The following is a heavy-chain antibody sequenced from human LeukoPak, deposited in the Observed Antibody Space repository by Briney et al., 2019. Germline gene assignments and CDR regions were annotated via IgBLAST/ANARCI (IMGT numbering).Heavy chain of an antibody. J-gene: IGHJ6*03. Sequence: SETLSLTCAVYGGSFSGYYWSWIRQPPGKGLEWIGEINHSGSTNYNPSLKSRVTISVDTSKSHFSLRLNSVTAADTAVYYCARGGTMVRGVIVDYYYYYYMDVWGKGTTVTVSS. CDR2: INHSGST. D-gene: IGHD3-10*01. CDR1: GGSFSGYY. V-gene: IGHV4-34*01. CDR3: ARGGTMVRGVIVDYYYYYYMDV.